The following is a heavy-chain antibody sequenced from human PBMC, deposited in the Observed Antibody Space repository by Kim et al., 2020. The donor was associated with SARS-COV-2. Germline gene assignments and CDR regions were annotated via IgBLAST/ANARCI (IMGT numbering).Heavy chain of an antibody. V-gene: IGHV1-46*03. CDR3: ARGSGFDY. J-gene: IGHJ4*02. D-gene: IGHD6-19*01. Sequence: GGSTSSAQKFQGRVTMTRDTSTSTVYMELSSLRSEDTAVYYCARGSGFDYWGQGTLVTVSS. CDR2: GGST.